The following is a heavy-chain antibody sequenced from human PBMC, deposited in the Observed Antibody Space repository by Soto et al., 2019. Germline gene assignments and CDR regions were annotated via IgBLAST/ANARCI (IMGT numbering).Heavy chain of an antibody. J-gene: IGHJ3*02. CDR1: GFTFSSYS. V-gene: IGHV3-48*02. CDR2: ISSSSSTI. CDR3: ARGGPWDCSSTSCYDAFDI. D-gene: IGHD2-2*01. Sequence: GSLRLSCAASGFTFSSYSMNWVRQAPGKGLEWVSYISSSSSTIYYADSVKGRFTISRDNAKNSLYLQMNSLRDEDTAVYYCARGGPWDCSSTSCYDAFDIWGQGTMVTVSS.